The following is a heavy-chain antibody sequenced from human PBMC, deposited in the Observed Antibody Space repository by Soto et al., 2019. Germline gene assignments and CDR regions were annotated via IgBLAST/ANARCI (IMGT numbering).Heavy chain of an antibody. V-gene: IGHV4-39*01. D-gene: IGHD6-19*01. CDR1: GGSISSSGYY. J-gene: IGHJ4*02. CDR2: IYSTGST. Sequence: PSETLSLTCTVSGGSISSSGYYLGWIRQPPGKGLEWIWSIYSTGSTYYNPSLKSGVTISVDTSENQFSLKLSSVTAADTAVYYCARQSYRGWGLDSSGWYGRIDYWAQGTLVTVCS. CDR3: ARQSYRGWGLDSSGWYGRIDY.